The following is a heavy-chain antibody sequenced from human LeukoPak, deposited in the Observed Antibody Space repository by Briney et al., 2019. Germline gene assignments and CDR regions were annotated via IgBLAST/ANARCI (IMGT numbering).Heavy chain of an antibody. Sequence: ASVKVSCKASGYTFTSYGISWVRQAPGQGLEWMGWISAYNGNTNYPQKLQGRVTMTTDTSTSTAYMELRSLRSDDTAVYYCARDGVVVVPAATRPFDYWGQGTLVTVSS. J-gene: IGHJ4*02. CDR1: GYTFTSYG. CDR3: ARDGVVVVPAATRPFDY. D-gene: IGHD2-2*01. CDR2: ISAYNGNT. V-gene: IGHV1-18*01.